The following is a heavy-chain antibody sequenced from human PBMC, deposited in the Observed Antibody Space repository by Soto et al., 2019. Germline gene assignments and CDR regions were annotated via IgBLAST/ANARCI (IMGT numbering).Heavy chain of an antibody. CDR1: GGSISGYF. V-gene: IGHV4-4*07. D-gene: IGHD3-16*01. CDR3: VRGDVFDI. Sequence: QLQLQESGPGLVKPSETLSLICTVSGGSISGYFWSWVRQPAGKGLEWIGRIYSAGSTNYNPSLKGRVTMSVDTSQNQFSLKLTSVTPADTAMYYCVRGDVFDIWGRGTMVTVSS. CDR2: IYSAGST. J-gene: IGHJ3*02.